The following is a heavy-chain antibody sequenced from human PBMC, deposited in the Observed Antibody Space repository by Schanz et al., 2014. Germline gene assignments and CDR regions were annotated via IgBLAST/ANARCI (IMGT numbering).Heavy chain of an antibody. J-gene: IGHJ6*02. CDR2: ISNSGYTI. CDR1: GFTFSDFY. CDR3: ARAPPPYSSSPYYWYYGMDV. Sequence: QVQMVESGGGLVKPGGSLRLSCAPSGFTFSDFYMSWIRQAPGKGLEWVSYISNSGYTIYYADSVKGRFTISRDNAKNPLYLQRNSLRAEDPAVYYWARAPPPYSSSPYYWYYGMDVWGQGTTVTVSS. D-gene: IGHD6-6*01. V-gene: IGHV3-11*01.